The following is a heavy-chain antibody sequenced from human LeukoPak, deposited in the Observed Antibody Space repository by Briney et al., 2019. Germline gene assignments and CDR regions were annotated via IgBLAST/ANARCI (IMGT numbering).Heavy chain of an antibody. V-gene: IGHV5-51*01. J-gene: IGHJ4*02. Sequence: GESLKISCKGSGYSFTSYWIGWVRQMPGKGLEWMGIIYPGDSDTRYSPSFQGRVTISADKSISTAYLQWSSLKASDTAMYYCARRERNCSSTSCYTVDYWGQGTLVTVSS. CDR3: ARRERNCSSTSCYTVDY. CDR1: GYSFTSYW. CDR2: IYPGDSDT. D-gene: IGHD2-2*02.